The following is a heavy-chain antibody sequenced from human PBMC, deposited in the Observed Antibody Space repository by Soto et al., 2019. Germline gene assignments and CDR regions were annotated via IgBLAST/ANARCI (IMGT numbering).Heavy chain of an antibody. CDR3: ARVSSSSWHRTYYYYYGMDV. Sequence: EVQLVESGGGLVKPGGSLRLSCAASGFTFSSYSMNWVRQAPGKGLEWVSSISSSSSYIYYADSVKGRFTISRDNAKNPLYLQMNSLRAEDTAVYYCARVSSSSWHRTYYYYYGMDVWGQGTTVTVSS. CDR1: GFTFSSYS. J-gene: IGHJ6*02. CDR2: ISSSSSYI. D-gene: IGHD6-13*01. V-gene: IGHV3-21*01.